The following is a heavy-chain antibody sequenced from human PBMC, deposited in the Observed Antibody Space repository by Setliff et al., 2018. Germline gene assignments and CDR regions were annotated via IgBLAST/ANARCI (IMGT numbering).Heavy chain of an antibody. D-gene: IGHD3-22*01. V-gene: IGHV1-46*01. Sequence: ASVKVSCKASGYTFTSHYMHWVRQAPGLGLEWMGTINPSSGRTSYAQKFQGRVTMTRDTSTSTVYMDMSSLGSEDTAVYYCARDVFPYHYEGAFDIWGQGTMVTVS. CDR1: GYTFTSHY. J-gene: IGHJ3*02. CDR2: INPSSGRT. CDR3: ARDVFPYHYEGAFDI.